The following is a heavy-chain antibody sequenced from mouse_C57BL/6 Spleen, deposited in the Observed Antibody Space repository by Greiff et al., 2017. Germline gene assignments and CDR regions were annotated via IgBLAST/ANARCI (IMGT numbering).Heavy chain of an antibody. CDR1: GYTFTSYW. V-gene: IGHV1-53*01. Sequence: QVQLKQPGTELVKPGASVKLSCKASGYTFTSYWMHWVKQRPGQGLEWIGNINPSNGGTNYNEKFKSKATLTVDKSSSTAYMQLSSLTSEDSAVYYCASPGGLYPRDFDVWGTGTTVTVSS. CDR3: ASPGGLYPRDFDV. J-gene: IGHJ1*03. D-gene: IGHD2-12*01. CDR2: INPSNGGT.